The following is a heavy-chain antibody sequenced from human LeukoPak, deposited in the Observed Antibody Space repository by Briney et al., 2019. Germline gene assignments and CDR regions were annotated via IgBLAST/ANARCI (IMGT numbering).Heavy chain of an antibody. D-gene: IGHD3-10*01. V-gene: IGHV1-8*01. CDR3: AGSMVRGVKNWFDP. CDR2: MNTKSGNT. J-gene: IGHJ5*02. CDR1: GYTFTTYD. Sequence: ASLKVSCKASGYTFTTYDINLVRQATAPGLEWMGWMNTKSGNTGYAQKFQGRVTMTRNISINTAYMDLSSLRSEDTAVYSCAGSMVRGVKNWFDPWGQGTLVTVSS.